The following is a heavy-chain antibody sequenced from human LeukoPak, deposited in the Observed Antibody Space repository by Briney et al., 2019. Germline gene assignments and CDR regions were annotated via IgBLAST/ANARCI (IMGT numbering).Heavy chain of an antibody. CDR1: GGSISSSSYY. V-gene: IGHV4-39*01. J-gene: IGHJ4*02. Sequence: SETLSLTCTVSGGSISSSSYYWGWIRQPPGKGLEWIGSIYYSGSTYYNPSLKSRVTISVDTSKNQFSLKLSSVTAADTAVYYCARFSPYYYDSSGYFLRGFDYWGQGTLVTVSS. CDR3: ARFSPYYYDSSGYFLRGFDY. D-gene: IGHD3-22*01. CDR2: IYYSGST.